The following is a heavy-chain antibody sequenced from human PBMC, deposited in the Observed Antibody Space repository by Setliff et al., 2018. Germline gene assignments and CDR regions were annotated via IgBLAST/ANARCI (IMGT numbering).Heavy chain of an antibody. V-gene: IGHV4-38-2*02. CDR3: ARDGGEY. Sequence: SETLSLTCTVSGYSISSGYYWGWIRQPPGKGLEWIGSIYHSGSTYYNPSLKSRVTISVDTSKNQCSLKLSSVTAADTAVYYCARDGGEYWGQGTLVTVS. CDR2: IYHSGST. CDR1: GYSISSGYY. D-gene: IGHD3-16*01. J-gene: IGHJ4*02.